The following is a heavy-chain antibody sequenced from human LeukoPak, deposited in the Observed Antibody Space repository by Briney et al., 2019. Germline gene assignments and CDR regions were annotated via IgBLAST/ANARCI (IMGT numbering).Heavy chain of an antibody. CDR1: GGSISSYY. D-gene: IGHD3-10*01. J-gene: IGHJ5*02. CDR3: ARVLLLWFGEPAFDP. Sequence: SETLSLTCTVSGGSISSYYWNWIRQPPGKGLEWIGYIYYSGNTNYNPSLKSRVTISVDKSKNQFPLKLSSVTAADTAVYYCARVLLLWFGEPAFDPWGQGTLVTVSS. V-gene: IGHV4-59*12. CDR2: IYYSGNT.